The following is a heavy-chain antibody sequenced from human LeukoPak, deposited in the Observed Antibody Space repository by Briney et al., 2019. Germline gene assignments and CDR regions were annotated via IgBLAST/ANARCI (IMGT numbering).Heavy chain of an antibody. CDR2: IYSSGST. D-gene: IGHD1-1*01. V-gene: IGHV4-4*07. CDR1: GDSISNYY. CDR3: ARETRGHWNGYYYYYMDV. Sequence: SETLSLTCTVSGDSISNYYWSWIRQPAGKGLEWIGRIYSSGSTNSNPSLKSRLTLSVDMSKNQFSLRPNSVTAADTAVFYCARETRGHWNGYYYYYMDVWGKGTTVTVSS. J-gene: IGHJ6*03.